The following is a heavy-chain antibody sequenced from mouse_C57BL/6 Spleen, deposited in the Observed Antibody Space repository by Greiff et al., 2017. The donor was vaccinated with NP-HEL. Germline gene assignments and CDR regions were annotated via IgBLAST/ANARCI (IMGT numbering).Heavy chain of an antibody. J-gene: IGHJ3*01. CDR2: ISYDGSN. D-gene: IGHD1-1*01. CDR1: GYSITSGYY. V-gene: IGHV3-6*01. CDR3: ARDRGTTVVGSY. Sequence: EVQLQQSGPGLVKPSQSLSLTCSVTGYSITSGYYWNWIRQFPGNKLEWMGYISYDGSNNYNPSLKNRISITRDTSKNQFFLKLNSVTTEDTATYYCARDRGTTVVGSYWGQGTLVTVSA.